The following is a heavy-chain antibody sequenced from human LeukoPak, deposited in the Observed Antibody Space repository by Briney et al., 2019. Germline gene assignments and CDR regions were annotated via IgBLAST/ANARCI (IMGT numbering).Heavy chain of an antibody. V-gene: IGHV1-69*13. CDR2: IIPIFGTA. CDR3: ARTVGYCSSPSCFPHFAS. J-gene: IGHJ4*02. D-gene: IGHD2-2*01. Sequence: ASVKVSCKASGGTFSSYAISWVRLAPGQGLEWMGGIIPIFGTANYAQKFQGRVTITADESTSTAYMELSSLRSEDTAVFYCARTVGYCSSPSCFPHFASWGRGPLVTVPP. CDR1: GGTFSSYA.